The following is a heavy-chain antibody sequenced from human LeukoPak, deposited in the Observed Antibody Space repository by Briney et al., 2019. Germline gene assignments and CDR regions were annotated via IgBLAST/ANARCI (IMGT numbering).Heavy chain of an antibody. Sequence: GGSLRLSCAASGFIFSSYWMNWVRQAPGKGLEWVANINQDGSEKNYVDSVKGRFTISRDNAKNSLYLQMNSLRAEDTAVYYCARYPGGYDRGFDYWGQGTLVTVSS. CDR3: ARYPGGYDRGFDY. CDR1: GFIFSSYW. D-gene: IGHD5-12*01. CDR2: INQDGSEK. J-gene: IGHJ4*02. V-gene: IGHV3-7*04.